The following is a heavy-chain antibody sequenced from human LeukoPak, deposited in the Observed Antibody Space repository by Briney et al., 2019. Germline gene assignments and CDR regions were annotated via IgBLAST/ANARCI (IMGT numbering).Heavy chain of an antibody. CDR3: AKGEGFFYYMGV. Sequence: PGGSLRLSCAASGFTFNIYGMHWVRQAPGKGLEWVAFIRYDGTNKYYGDSVRGRFSISRDNSKNILYLQMNSLRVEDTAIYFCAKGEGFFYYMGVWGKGTTVAVS. J-gene: IGHJ6*03. CDR1: GFTFNIYG. V-gene: IGHV3-30*02. CDR2: IRYDGTNK.